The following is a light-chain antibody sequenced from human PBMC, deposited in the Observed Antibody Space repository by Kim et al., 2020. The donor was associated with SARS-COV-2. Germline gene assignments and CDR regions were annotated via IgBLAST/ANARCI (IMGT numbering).Light chain of an antibody. CDR1: QSLITW. V-gene: IGKV1-5*01. CDR3: QQYQTYPCT. J-gene: IGKJ2*02. CDR2: DAS. Sequence: IHMTPSPSTLSASVGDRVTITCRASQSLITWLAWYQQKPGKAPTLLIYDASTLGSGVPSRFSGSGSGTEFTLTISSLQPDDFATYYCQQYQTYPCTFGQGTKLEI.